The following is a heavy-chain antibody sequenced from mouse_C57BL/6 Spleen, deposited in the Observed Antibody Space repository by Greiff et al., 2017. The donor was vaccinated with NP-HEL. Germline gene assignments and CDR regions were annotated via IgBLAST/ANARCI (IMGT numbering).Heavy chain of an antibody. CDR1: GFTFSSYG. Sequence: EVKLVESGGDLVKPGGSLKLSCAASGFTFSSYGMSWVRQTPDKRLEWVATISSGGSYTYYPDSVKGRFTISRDNATNTLYLQMSSLKSEDTAMYYCARPYGYYVHFDYWGQGTTLTVSS. V-gene: IGHV5-6*01. J-gene: IGHJ2*01. CDR3: ARPYGYYVHFDY. D-gene: IGHD2-3*01. CDR2: ISSGGSYT.